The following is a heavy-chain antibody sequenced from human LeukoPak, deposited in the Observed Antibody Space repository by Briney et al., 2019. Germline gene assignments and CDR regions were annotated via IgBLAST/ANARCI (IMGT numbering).Heavy chain of an antibody. CDR2: ISYDGSNK. Sequence: GGSLRLSCAASGFTFSSYAMHWVRQAPGKGLEWVAVISYDGSNKYYADSVKGRFTISRDNSKNTLYLQMNNLRAEDTAIYYCARYSGDYSANLYYFDYWGQGTLVTVSS. CDR3: ARYSGDYSANLYYFDY. CDR1: GFTFSSYA. D-gene: IGHD4-23*01. J-gene: IGHJ4*02. V-gene: IGHV3-30*14.